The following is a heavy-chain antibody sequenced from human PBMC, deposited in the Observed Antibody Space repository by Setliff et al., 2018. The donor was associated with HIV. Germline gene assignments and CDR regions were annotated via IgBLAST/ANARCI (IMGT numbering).Heavy chain of an antibody. D-gene: IGHD6-6*01. V-gene: IGHV4-59*01. J-gene: IGHJ4*02. Sequence: SETLSLTCTVSGGSIGGYYWSWIRQSPGKGLEWLGYVYYSGSTNYNPSLKSRVTISVDTSKNQFSLTLNSVTAADTAVYYCARGPAGRLVFLSYWGQGTLVTVSS. CDR3: ARGPAGRLVFLSY. CDR1: GGSIGGYY. CDR2: VYYSGST.